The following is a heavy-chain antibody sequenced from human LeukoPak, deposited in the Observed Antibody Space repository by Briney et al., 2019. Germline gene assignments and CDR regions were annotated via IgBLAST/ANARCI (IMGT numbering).Heavy chain of an antibody. J-gene: IGHJ4*02. CDR2: IYYSGST. CDR1: GGSISSYY. V-gene: IGHV4-59*01. D-gene: IGHD4-17*01. Sequence: SETLSLTHTVSGGSISSYYWSWIRQPPGKGLEWIGYIYYSGSTNYNPSLKSRVTISVDTSKNQFSLKLSSVTAADTAVYYCARVSMYGDYAYWGQGTLVTVSS. CDR3: ARVSMYGDYAY.